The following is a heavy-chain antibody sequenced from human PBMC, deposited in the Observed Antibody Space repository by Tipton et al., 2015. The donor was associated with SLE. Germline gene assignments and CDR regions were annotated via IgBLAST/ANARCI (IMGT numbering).Heavy chain of an antibody. CDR1: GDSFSNHF. Sequence: LRLSCTVSGDSFSNHFWSWIRQPPGKGLEWIGYMYRSGTTKYNPSLKSRVTISVDTSKSQFSLKLSSVTAADTAVYYCARDRRGWYFDLWGRGTLVTVSS. CDR2: MYRSGTT. J-gene: IGHJ2*01. D-gene: IGHD3-10*01. CDR3: ARDRRGWYFDL. V-gene: IGHV4-4*08.